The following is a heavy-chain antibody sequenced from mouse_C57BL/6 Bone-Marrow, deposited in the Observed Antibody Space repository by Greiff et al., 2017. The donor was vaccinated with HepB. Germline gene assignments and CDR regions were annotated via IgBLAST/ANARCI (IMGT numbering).Heavy chain of an antibody. CDR2: IYPGDGDT. J-gene: IGHJ2*01. CDR3: ARWRYYGSSSFDY. CDR1: GYAFSSSW. V-gene: IGHV1-82*01. Sequence: QVQLKQSGPELVKPGASVKISCKASGYAFSSSWMNWVKQRPGKGLEWIGRIYPGDGDTNYNGKFKGKATLTADKSSSTAYMQLSSLTSEDSAVYFCARWRYYGSSSFDYWGQGTTLTVSS. D-gene: IGHD1-1*01.